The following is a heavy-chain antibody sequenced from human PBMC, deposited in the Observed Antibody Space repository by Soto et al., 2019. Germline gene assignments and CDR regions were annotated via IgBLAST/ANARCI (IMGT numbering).Heavy chain of an antibody. J-gene: IGHJ6*02. D-gene: IGHD3-10*01. V-gene: IGHV1-46*01. CDR3: ARDRGTGPYYYYYYGMDV. CDR1: GYRFTSYY. CDR2: INPSGGST. Sequence: GASVKVSCAASGYRFTSYYMHWVRQAPGQGLEWMGIINPSGGSTSYAQKFQGRVTMTRDTSTSTVYMELSSLRSEDTAVYYCARDRGTGPYYYYYYGMDVWGQGTTVTVSS.